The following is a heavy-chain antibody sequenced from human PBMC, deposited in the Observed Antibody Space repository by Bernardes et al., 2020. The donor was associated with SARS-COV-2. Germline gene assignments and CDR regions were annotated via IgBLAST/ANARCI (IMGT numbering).Heavy chain of an antibody. D-gene: IGHD3-10*01. Sequence: GGSLRLSCAVSGFTVSSNYMTWVRQAPGKGLEWVSLIYSGGSTFYTDSVKGRFTIFRDNSKNTLYLQMNSLRAEDTAVYYCARDGGEGTFDYWGQGTLVTVSS. V-gene: IGHV3-66*01. CDR1: GFTVSSNY. CDR3: ARDGGEGTFDY. CDR2: IYSGGST. J-gene: IGHJ4*02.